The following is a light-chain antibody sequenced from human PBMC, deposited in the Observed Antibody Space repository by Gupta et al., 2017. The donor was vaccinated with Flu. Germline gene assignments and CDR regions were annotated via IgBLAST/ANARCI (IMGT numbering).Light chain of an antibody. J-gene: IGKJ2*01. CDR3: QQSDRTPET. CDR1: QSVRTY. CDR2: AAS. V-gene: IGKV1-39*01. Sequence: DIQMTQSPSSLSASVGDRVTITCRASQSVRTYLNWYQQKPGRAPTLLIYAASNLQSGVPSRFSGSGSGTDFSLTISSLQPEEFATYYCQQSDRTPETFGRGTKLEIK.